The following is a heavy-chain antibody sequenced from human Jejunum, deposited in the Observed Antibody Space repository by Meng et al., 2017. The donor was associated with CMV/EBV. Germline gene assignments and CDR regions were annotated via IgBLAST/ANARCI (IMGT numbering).Heavy chain of an antibody. V-gene: IGHV1-18*01. CDR1: DDNFRSYA. CDR3: ARSGINTYGFFDH. CDR2: IRHYNGNT. D-gene: IGHD5-18*01. J-gene: IGHJ4*02. Sequence: CTVSDDNFRSYATNWVLQAPGQGLEWMGWIRHYNGNTKYAQRLQGRLTMTHDTSTKTAYMELTRLTSDDTAVYFCARSGINTYGFFDHWGQGSLVTVSS.